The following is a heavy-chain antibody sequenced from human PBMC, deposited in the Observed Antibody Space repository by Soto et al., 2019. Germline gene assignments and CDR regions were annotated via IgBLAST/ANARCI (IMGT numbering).Heavy chain of an antibody. V-gene: IGHV3-23*01. Sequence: GGSRRRSGVACGLTFSNSAMNWVRQAPGKWREGVAGSSGGTYYADDVQGRFTISTDNSNNTLYLQMKSLRAEDTAVYYCAKGSGYKYGSRFDFWGQGTRVNVSS. CDR2: SSGGT. CDR3: AKGSGYKYGSRFDF. J-gene: IGHJ4*02. D-gene: IGHD5-18*01. CDR1: GLTFSNSA.